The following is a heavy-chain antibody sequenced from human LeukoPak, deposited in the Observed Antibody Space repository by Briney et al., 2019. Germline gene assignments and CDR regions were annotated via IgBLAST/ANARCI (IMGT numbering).Heavy chain of an antibody. CDR1: GVTLSSFA. J-gene: IGHJ3*02. Sequence: PGGCPRLSCAASGVTLSSFATSWVRQAPGKGLEWVSGISASGGSTYYADSVKGRFTISRDNSKNTLYLQMNSLRAEDTAVYYCAKGFYDNSASGVFDIWGQGTMVTVSS. V-gene: IGHV3-23*01. CDR2: ISASGGST. D-gene: IGHD3-22*01. CDR3: AKGFYDNSASGVFDI.